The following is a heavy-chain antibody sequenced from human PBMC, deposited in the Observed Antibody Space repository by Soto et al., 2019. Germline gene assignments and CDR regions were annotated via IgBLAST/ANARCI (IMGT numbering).Heavy chain of an antibody. CDR1: GYTFTSYG. CDR2: ISAYNGNT. CDR3: ARWVPPNDY. V-gene: IGHV1-18*01. Sequence: QVQLVQSGAEVKKPGASVKVSCKASGYTFTSYGISWVRQAPGQGLEWMGWISAYNGNTNYAQNPQXXXTXXTDTSTSTAYMELRSLRSDDTAVYYCARWVPPNDYWGQGTLVTVSS. J-gene: IGHJ4*02.